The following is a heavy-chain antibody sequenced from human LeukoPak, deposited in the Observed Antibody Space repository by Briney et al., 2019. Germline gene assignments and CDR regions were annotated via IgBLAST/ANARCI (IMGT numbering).Heavy chain of an antibody. CDR2: INPSDGKT. J-gene: IGHJ4*02. Sequence: GASVKVSCKASGYTFTNYYMHWVRQAPGQGLEWMGIINPSDGKTSYAQKFQGRVTMTRDTSTSTVYMELSSLRSEDTAVYYCAREGGRGYSYGVYYFDYWGQGTLVTVSS. V-gene: IGHV1-46*01. CDR3: AREGGRGYSYGVYYFDY. CDR1: GYTFTNYY. D-gene: IGHD5-18*01.